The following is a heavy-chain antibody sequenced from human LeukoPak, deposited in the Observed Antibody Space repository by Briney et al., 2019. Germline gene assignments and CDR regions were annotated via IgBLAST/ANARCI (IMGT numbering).Heavy chain of an antibody. D-gene: IGHD4-17*01. Sequence: SETLSLTCTVSGVSISSSNSYWGWIRQPPGKGLEWIGSIYYSGSTNYNPSLKSRVTISVDTSKNQFSLKLSSVTAADTAVYYCAREGGDYAIDAFDIWGQGTMVTVSS. J-gene: IGHJ3*02. CDR2: IYYSGST. V-gene: IGHV4-39*07. CDR1: GVSISSSNSY. CDR3: AREGGDYAIDAFDI.